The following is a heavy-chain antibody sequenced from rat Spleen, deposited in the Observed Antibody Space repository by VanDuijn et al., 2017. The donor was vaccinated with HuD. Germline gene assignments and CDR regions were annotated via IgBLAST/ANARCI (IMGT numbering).Heavy chain of an antibody. CDR1: GFTFSDYY. CDR2: ISYEGSST. D-gene: IGHD1-12*03. CDR3: ARHAYYDGYYHWYFDF. V-gene: IGHV5-22*01. Sequence: EVQLVESGGGLVQPGRSLKLSCVASGFTFSDYYMAWVRQAPKKGLEWVAYISYEGSSTYYGDSVKGRFNISRDNAKSTLYLQMNSLRSEDTATYYCARHAYYDGYYHWYFDFWGPGTMVTVSS. J-gene: IGHJ1*01.